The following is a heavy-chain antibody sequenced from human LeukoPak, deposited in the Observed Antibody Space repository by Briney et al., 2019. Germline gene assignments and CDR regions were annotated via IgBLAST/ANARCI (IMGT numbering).Heavy chain of an antibody. CDR2: IYFTGST. Sequence: SVTLSLTCTVSGGSISSVYWSWIRQPPGKGLEWIGYIYFTGSTNYNPSFKSRVTMSVDTSKNQFSLKVSSVTAADTAVYYCARRCSSDSCAFDFWGQGTLVTVSS. CDR3: ARRCSSDSCAFDF. V-gene: IGHV4-59*08. J-gene: IGHJ4*02. D-gene: IGHD2-2*01. CDR1: GGSISSVY.